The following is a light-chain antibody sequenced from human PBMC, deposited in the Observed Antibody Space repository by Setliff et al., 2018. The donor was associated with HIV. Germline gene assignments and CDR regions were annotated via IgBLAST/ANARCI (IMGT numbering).Light chain of an antibody. CDR2: DVG. V-gene: IGLV2-14*03. CDR3: SSYSSSTTPYV. J-gene: IGLJ1*01. Sequence: QSALTQPASVSGSPGQSMTISCTGTNSDIGTYNYVSWYQQHPGKAPKLMIYDVGNRPSGISNRFSGSKSGNAASLTISGLQAEDEADYFCSSYSSSTTPYVFGTGTKVTVL. CDR1: NSDIGTYNY.